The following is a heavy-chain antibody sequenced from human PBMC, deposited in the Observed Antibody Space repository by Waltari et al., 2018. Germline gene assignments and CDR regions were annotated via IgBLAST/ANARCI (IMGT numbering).Heavy chain of an antibody. D-gene: IGHD3-10*01. CDR3: AGVSGRYYNFDH. J-gene: IGHJ4*02. Sequence: QVQLQESGPGLVKPSETLSLTCTVSGGSISSYYWSWIRQPPGKGLEWIGYIYYSGSTHSHPSLKGRVTISGDTSKNQFSLKRGSVTAADTAVYYWAGVSGRYYNFDHWGQGTLVTVSS. V-gene: IGHV4-59*01. CDR1: GGSISSYY. CDR2: IYYSGST.